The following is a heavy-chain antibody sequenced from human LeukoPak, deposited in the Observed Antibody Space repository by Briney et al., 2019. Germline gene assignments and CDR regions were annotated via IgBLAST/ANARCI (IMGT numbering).Heavy chain of an antibody. CDR3: AKLDCGGDWHFPLKY. V-gene: IGHV1-2*06. J-gene: IGHJ4*02. CDR1: GYSFSDYF. CDR2: INPNSDGT. Sequence: ASVKVSCKASGYSFSDYFMHWLRQAPGQGLEWMGRINPNSDGTLYAQEFQGRVTMTSDTSISTAYMELSSLRSDDTAVYYCAKLDCGGDWHFPLKYWGQGTLVTVSS. D-gene: IGHD2-21*02.